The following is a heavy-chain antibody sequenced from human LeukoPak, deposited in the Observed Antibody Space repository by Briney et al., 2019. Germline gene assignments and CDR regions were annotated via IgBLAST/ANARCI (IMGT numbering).Heavy chain of an antibody. V-gene: IGHV4-30-2*01. CDR2: IYHSGST. CDR3: ARTAVVPAASYQLSYLRRSYYFDY. J-gene: IGHJ4*02. CDR1: GGSISSGGYS. Sequence: PSETLSLTCAVSGGSISSGGYSWSWIRQPPGKGLEWIGYIYHSGSTYYNPSLKSRVTISVDRSKNQFSLKLSSVTAADTAVYYCARTAVVPAASYQLSYLRRSYYFDYWGQGTLVTVSS. D-gene: IGHD2-2*01.